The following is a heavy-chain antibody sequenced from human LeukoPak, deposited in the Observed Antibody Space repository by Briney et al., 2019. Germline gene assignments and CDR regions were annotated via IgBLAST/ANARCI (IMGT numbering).Heavy chain of an antibody. J-gene: IGHJ4*02. CDR2: ISYDGSKK. D-gene: IGHD6-19*01. CDR1: GFSFSSFA. V-gene: IGHV3-30*03. Sequence: GGSLRLSCAASGFSFSSFAMHWVRQAPGKGLEWVAVISYDGSKKYSADSVKGRFTISRDNSNNTVYLQMNTLRPEDTAVYFCAGPMGLGLLDHWGQGTLVTVSS. CDR3: AGPMGLGLLDH.